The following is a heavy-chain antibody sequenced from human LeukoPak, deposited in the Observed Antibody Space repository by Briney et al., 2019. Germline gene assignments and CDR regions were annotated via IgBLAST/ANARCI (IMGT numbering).Heavy chain of an antibody. J-gene: IGHJ4*02. Sequence: PGGSLRLSCAASGFTFSSYSMNWVRQAPGKGLEWVSSISSSSSYIYYADPVKGRFTISRDNAKNSLYLQMNSLRAEDTAVYYCAREVYGSGSYYDYWGQGTLVTVPS. D-gene: IGHD3-10*01. V-gene: IGHV3-21*01. CDR1: GFTFSSYS. CDR3: AREVYGSGSYYDY. CDR2: ISSSSSYI.